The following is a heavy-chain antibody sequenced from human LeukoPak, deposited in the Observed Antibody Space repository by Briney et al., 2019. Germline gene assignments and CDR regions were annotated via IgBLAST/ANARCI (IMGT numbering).Heavy chain of an antibody. Sequence: ASVNVSCKASGGTFSSYAISWVRQAPGQGLEWMGGIIPIFGTANYAQKFQGRVTITADESTSTAYMELSSLRSEDTAVYYCARGAGMVSSGYNDYWGQGTLVTVSS. CDR3: ARGAGMVSSGYNDY. D-gene: IGHD3-22*01. CDR2: IIPIFGTA. CDR1: GGTFSSYA. V-gene: IGHV1-69*13. J-gene: IGHJ4*02.